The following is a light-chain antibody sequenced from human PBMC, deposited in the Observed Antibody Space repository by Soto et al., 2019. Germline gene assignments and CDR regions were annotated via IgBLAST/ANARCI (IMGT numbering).Light chain of an antibody. J-gene: IGKJ1*01. Sequence: DIVMTQTPLSSPVTLGQPASISCRSSQSLVSSDGDTYLSWLQQKPGQPPRLLIYKISKRFSGVTDRFSGSGAGTDFTLKISRVEADDVGIYYCMQATQFPWTFGQGTRVEIK. CDR2: KIS. CDR1: QSLVSSDGDTY. V-gene: IGKV2-24*01. CDR3: MQATQFPWT.